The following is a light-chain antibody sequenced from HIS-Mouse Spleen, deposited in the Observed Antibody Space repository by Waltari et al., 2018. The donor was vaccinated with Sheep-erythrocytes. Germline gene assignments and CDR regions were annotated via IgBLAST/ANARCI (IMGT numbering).Light chain of an antibody. CDR3: CSYAGSYNYV. J-gene: IGLJ1*01. V-gene: IGLV2-11*01. Sequence: SGSPGQSVTISCTGTSSDVGGYNYVSWYQQHPGKAPKLMIYDVSKRPSGVPDRFSGSKSGNTASLTISGLQAEDEADYYCCSYAGSYNYVFGTGTKVTVL. CDR1: SSDVGGYNY. CDR2: DVS.